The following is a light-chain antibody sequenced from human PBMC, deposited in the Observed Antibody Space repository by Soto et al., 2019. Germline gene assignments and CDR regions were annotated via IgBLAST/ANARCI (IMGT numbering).Light chain of an antibody. V-gene: IGLV2-14*01. J-gene: IGLJ2*01. Sequence: QSVLTQPASVSGSPGQSITISCTGTSSDVGGYNYVSWYQQHPGKAPKLMIYDVSNRPSGVSNRFSGSKSGNTASLTISGLQADDDAHYYCSSYTSSSTDVVFGGGTKLTVL. CDR3: SSYTSSSTDVV. CDR1: SSDVGGYNY. CDR2: DVS.